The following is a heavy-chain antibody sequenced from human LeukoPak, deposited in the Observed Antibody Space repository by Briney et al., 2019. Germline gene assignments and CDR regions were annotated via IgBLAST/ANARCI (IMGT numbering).Heavy chain of an antibody. D-gene: IGHD3-10*01. V-gene: IGHV4-34*01. Sequence: SETLSLTCAVYGGSFSDYYWSWIRQPPGKGLEWIGEINHSGSTNYNPSLKTRVTISVDTSKNHFSLKLSSVTAADTAVYYCARRVRGVNDAFDIWGQGTMVTVSS. CDR1: GGSFSDYY. J-gene: IGHJ3*02. CDR3: ARRVRGVNDAFDI. CDR2: INHSGST.